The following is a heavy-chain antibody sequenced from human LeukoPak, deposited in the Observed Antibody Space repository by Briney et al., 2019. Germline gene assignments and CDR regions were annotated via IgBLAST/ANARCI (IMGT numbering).Heavy chain of an antibody. CDR1: GGTFSSYA. CDR3: TRGSSGRRDN. D-gene: IGHD6-19*01. V-gene: IGHV1-8*02. J-gene: IGHJ4*02. CDR2: MNPNSGNT. Sequence: RASVKVSCKASGGTFSSYAISWVRQATGQGLEWMGWMNPNSGNTGYGQSFQGRITMTRDISIGTAYMELSNLTSEDTAIYYCTRGSSGRRDNWGQGTLVTVSA.